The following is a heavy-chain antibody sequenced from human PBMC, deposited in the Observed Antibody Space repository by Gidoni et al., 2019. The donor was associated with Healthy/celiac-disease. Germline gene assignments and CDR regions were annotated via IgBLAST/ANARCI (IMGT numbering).Heavy chain of an antibody. D-gene: IGHD1-1*01. J-gene: IGHJ6*03. Sequence: ESGGGVVQPGRSLRLSCAASGFTFSSYAMHWVRQAPGKGLEWVAVISYDGSNKYYADSVKGRFTISRDNSKNTLYLQMNSLRAEDTAVYYCARARTTKSTAKYYYYYMDVWGKGTTVTVSS. CDR1: GFTFSSYA. CDR2: ISYDGSNK. CDR3: ARARTTKSTAKYYYYYMDV. V-gene: IGHV3-30*04.